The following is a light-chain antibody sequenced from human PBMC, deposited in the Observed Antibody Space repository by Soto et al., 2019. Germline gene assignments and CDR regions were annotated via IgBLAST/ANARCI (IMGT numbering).Light chain of an antibody. Sequence: DVQLTQSPSFLSASVGDRLTITCRASQGITRYLAWYQQKPGKATQLLIYTASTLQSGVPSRFSGSASGTEFTLTIISLQPEDFATYYCQQLNSYPLTFGGGTKVEI. CDR1: QGITRY. CDR3: QQLNSYPLT. J-gene: IGKJ4*01. CDR2: TAS. V-gene: IGKV1-9*01.